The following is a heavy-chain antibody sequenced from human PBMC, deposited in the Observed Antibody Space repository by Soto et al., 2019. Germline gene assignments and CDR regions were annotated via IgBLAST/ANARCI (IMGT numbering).Heavy chain of an antibody. D-gene: IGHD3-22*01. Sequence: EVQLVESGGGLVQPGGSLRLSCAASGFTFSSYDMHWVRQVTGKGLEWVSAIGTAGDTYYPGSVKGRFTISRENAKKSLYPQMNSLRAEDTAVYYCARVRYYDSSGYYRVMDVWGQGTTVTVSS. J-gene: IGHJ6*02. CDR1: GFTFSSYD. CDR2: IGTAGDT. V-gene: IGHV3-13*01. CDR3: ARVRYYDSSGYYRVMDV.